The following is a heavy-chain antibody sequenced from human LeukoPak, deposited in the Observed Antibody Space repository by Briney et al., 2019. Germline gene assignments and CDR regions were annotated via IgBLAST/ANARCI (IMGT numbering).Heavy chain of an antibody. CDR3: ARDGLSWILDS. CDR1: GGSLSSNY. D-gene: IGHD2-2*03. J-gene: IGHJ4*02. Sequence: LETLSLTRTVSGGSLSSNYWSWIRQPPGKGLEWIGFVYYSGATNYNPSLKSRVTISVDTSKNQFSLKLTSVTAADTAVYYCARDGLSWILDSWGQGTLVTVSS. V-gene: IGHV4-59*01. CDR2: VYYSGAT.